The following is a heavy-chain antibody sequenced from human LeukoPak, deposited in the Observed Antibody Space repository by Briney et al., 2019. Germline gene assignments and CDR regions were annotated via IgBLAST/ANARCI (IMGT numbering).Heavy chain of an antibody. D-gene: IGHD4-17*01. J-gene: IGHJ5*01. CDR1: GGTFSSYA. CDR2: IIPIFGTA. V-gene: IGHV1-69*01. CDR3: AKDLHDYGDYVGWFDS. Sequence: SVKVSCKASGGTFSSYAISWVRQAPGQGLEWMGGIIPIFGTANYAQKFQGRVTITADESTSTAYMELSSLRPEDTAVYYCAKDLHDYGDYVGWFDSWGQGTLVTVSS.